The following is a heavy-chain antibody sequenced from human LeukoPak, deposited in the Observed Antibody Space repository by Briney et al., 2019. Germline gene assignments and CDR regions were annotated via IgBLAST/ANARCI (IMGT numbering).Heavy chain of an antibody. D-gene: IGHD3-16*01. CDR2: ISYDGSNK. J-gene: IGHJ4*02. CDR3: ARGLMTTLGIDY. Sequence: PGGSLRLSCAASGFTFSSYAMHWVRQAPGKGLEWVAVISYDGSNKYYADSVKGRFTISRDNSKNTLYLQMNRLRAEDTAVYYCARGLMTTLGIDYWGQGTLVTVSS. V-gene: IGHV3-30-3*01. CDR1: GFTFSSYA.